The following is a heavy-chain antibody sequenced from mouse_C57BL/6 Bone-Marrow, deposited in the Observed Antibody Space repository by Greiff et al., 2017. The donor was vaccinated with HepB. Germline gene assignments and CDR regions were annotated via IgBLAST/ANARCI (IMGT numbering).Heavy chain of an antibody. V-gene: IGHV1-81*01. D-gene: IGHD1-1*01. J-gene: IGHJ2*01. Sequence: QVQLQQSGAELARPGASVKLSCKASGYTFTSYGISWVKQRTGQVLEWIGEIYPRSGNTYYNEKFKSKATLTVDTSSSTAYMQLSSLTSEDSAVYYCSSITTVVATDYWGQGTTLTVSS. CDR1: GYTFTSYG. CDR3: SSITTVVATDY. CDR2: IYPRSGNT.